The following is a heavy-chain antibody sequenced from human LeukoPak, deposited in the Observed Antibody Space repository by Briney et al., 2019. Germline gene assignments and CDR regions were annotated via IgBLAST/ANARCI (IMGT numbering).Heavy chain of an antibody. V-gene: IGHV4-34*01. Sequence: SETLSLTCAVSGVSFDDYYWAWVRQTPGKGLEWIGEINHSGYTNDSPSLKSLVTLSIDASRKQFSLNLRSVTVADAGTYYCTRMTTGHDYWGQGTLVTVSS. J-gene: IGHJ4*02. D-gene: IGHD4-17*01. CDR3: TRMTTGHDY. CDR2: INHSGYT. CDR1: GVSFDDYY.